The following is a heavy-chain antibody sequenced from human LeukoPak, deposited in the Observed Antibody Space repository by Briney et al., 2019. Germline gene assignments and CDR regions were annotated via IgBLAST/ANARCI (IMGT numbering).Heavy chain of an antibody. CDR1: GYTFTSYD. J-gene: IGHJ4*02. CDR3: ARLVYDFWSGYYGYYFDY. V-gene: IGHV1-8*01. Sequence: ASVKVSCKASGYTFTSYDINWVRQAPGHGLEWRGWMNPNSGNTGYAQKFQGRVTMTRNTSISTAYMELSSLRSEDTAVYYCARLVYDFWSGYYGYYFDYWGQGTLVTVSS. D-gene: IGHD3-3*01. CDR2: MNPNSGNT.